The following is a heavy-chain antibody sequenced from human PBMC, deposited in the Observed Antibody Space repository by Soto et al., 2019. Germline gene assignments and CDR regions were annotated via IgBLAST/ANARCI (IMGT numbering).Heavy chain of an antibody. CDR2: IYPDDSDT. CDR1: GYSFTNYW. V-gene: IGHV5-51*01. J-gene: IGHJ4*02. Sequence: PGESLKISCKGSGYSFTNYWIGWVRQMPGKGLEWMGIIYPDDSDTRYSPSFQGQVTISADKSISTAYLQWGSLKASDTAIYYCARRRLGAIAAADDYWGQGTLVTVSS. D-gene: IGHD6-13*01. CDR3: ARRRLGAIAAADDY.